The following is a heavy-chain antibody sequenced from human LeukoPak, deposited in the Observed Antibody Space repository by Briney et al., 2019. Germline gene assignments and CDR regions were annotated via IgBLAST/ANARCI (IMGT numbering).Heavy chain of an antibody. D-gene: IGHD2-2*01. CDR2: ISYDGINE. Sequence: GGSLRLSCAASGFTFSSYAMHWVRQAPGKGLEWVTVISYDGINEYYADSVKGRITISRDNSKNTLFLQITSLRPEDTAVYYCARGRCSSTSCLIDYWGQGTLVTVSS. CDR3: ARGRCSSTSCLIDY. CDR1: GFTFSSYA. J-gene: IGHJ4*02. V-gene: IGHV3-30*04.